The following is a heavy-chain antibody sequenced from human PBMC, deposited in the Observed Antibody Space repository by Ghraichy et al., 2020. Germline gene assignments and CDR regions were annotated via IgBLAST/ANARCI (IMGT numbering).Heavy chain of an antibody. Sequence: GGSLRLSCAASGFTFSSYTMNWVRQAPGKGLEWVSSITTGYIFYADSVKGRFTISRDNAKNSLYLQMNSLRAEDTAVYYCARVHGEYRDFWGQGTLVTVSS. V-gene: IGHV3-21*01. J-gene: IGHJ4*02. CDR3: ARVHGEYRDF. D-gene: IGHD4-17*01. CDR2: ITTGYI. CDR1: GFTFSSYT.